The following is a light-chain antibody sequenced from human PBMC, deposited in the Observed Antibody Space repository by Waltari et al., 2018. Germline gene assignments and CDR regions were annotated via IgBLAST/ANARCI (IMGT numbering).Light chain of an antibody. CDR1: SSDIGTYNF. J-gene: IGLJ1*01. CDR3: CSYAGGTAYV. V-gene: IGLV2-23*01. CDR2: EAT. Sequence: SALTQPASVSGSPGQPITISCTGTSSDIGTYNFGSWYQEYPGKAPKLIIYEATKRPSGVSDRFSASKSGNTASLTISGLQADDEADYSCCSYAGGTAYVFGTGTRVTVL.